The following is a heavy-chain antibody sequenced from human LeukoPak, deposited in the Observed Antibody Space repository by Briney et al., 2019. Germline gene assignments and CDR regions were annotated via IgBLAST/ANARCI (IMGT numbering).Heavy chain of an antibody. Sequence: GGSLRLSCAASGFTVSSNYMSWVRQAPGKGLEWVSVIYSGGSTYYADSVKGRFTISRDNSKNTLYLQMNSLRAEDTAVYYCAKSGRSGSYYLDYWGQGTLVTVSP. J-gene: IGHJ4*02. CDR2: IYSGGST. CDR3: AKSGRSGSYYLDY. V-gene: IGHV3-53*05. CDR1: GFTVSSNY. D-gene: IGHD1-26*01.